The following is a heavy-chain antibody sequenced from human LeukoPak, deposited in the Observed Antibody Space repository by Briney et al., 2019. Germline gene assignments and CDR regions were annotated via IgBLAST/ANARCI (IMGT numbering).Heavy chain of an antibody. D-gene: IGHD3-22*01. CDR3: ARETHYYDSSGYYSNWFDP. J-gene: IGHJ5*02. Sequence: ASVKVPCKASGYTFTSYGISWVRQAPGQRPEWMGWISAYNGNTNYAQKLQGRVTITTDTSTSTAYMELRSLRSDDTAVYYCARETHYYDSSGYYSNWFDPWGQGTLVTVSS. CDR1: GYTFTSYG. V-gene: IGHV1-18*01. CDR2: ISAYNGNT.